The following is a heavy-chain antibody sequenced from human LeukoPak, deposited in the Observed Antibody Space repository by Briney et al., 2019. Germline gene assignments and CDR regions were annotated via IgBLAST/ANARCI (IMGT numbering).Heavy chain of an antibody. V-gene: IGHV3-23*01. CDR2: IRGSGGST. CDR1: GFTFSSYA. Sequence: GGSLRLSCAASGFTFSSYAMSWVRQAPGKGLEWVSSIRGSGGSTYYADSVKGRFTISRDNSKNTLYLQMNSLRAEDTAVYYCAKFSSGWPCIDYWGQGTLVTVSS. CDR3: AKFSSGWPCIDY. J-gene: IGHJ4*02. D-gene: IGHD6-19*01.